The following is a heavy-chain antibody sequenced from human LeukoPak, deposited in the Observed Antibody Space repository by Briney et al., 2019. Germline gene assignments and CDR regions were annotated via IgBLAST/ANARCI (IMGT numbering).Heavy chain of an antibody. CDR2: ISGSGSAT. CDR1: GFRFSTFA. CDR3: AKNNSARDGRDV. Sequence: GGSLRLSCAASGFRFSTFAMSWVRQAPGKGLEWVSGISGSGSATYYADSVKGRFTISRDNSKNTLYLQMNSLRADDKAVYYCAKNNSARDGRDVWGQGPTVTVSS. V-gene: IGHV3-23*01. D-gene: IGHD2/OR15-2a*01. J-gene: IGHJ6*02.